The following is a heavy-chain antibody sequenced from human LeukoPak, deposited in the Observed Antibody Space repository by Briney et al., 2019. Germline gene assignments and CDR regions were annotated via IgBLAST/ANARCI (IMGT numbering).Heavy chain of an antibody. CDR2: IFYSGHA. CDR1: GGSISSCSW. V-gene: IGHV4-4*02. Sequence: SGTLSLTCAVSGGSISSCSWFNWVRQPPGKGLGWIGEIFYSGHANYNPSLKSRVTISVDKSKNQFSLKLTSVTAADTAVYYCARSGIRGAFDIWGQGTMVTVSS. D-gene: IGHD3-10*01. J-gene: IGHJ3*02. CDR3: ARSGIRGAFDI.